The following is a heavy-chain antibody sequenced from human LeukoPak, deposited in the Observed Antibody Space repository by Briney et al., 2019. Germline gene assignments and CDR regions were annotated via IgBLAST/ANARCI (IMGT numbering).Heavy chain of an antibody. V-gene: IGHV4-34*01. J-gene: IGHJ5*02. Sequence: SETLSLTCAVYGGSFSGYYWSWIRQPPGKGLEWIGEINHSGSTNYNPSLKSRVTISVDTSKNQFSLKLSSVTAADTAVYYCSGGDRGDWFGPRGPGTLGNVS. CDR2: INHSGST. CDR3: SGGDRGDWFGP. CDR1: GGSFSGYY. D-gene: IGHD3-10*01.